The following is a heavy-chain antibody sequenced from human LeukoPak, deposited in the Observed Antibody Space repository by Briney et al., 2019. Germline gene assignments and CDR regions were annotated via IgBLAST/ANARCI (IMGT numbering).Heavy chain of an antibody. J-gene: IGHJ4*02. D-gene: IGHD5-12*01. Sequence: GGSLRLSCAAYGFSLSGYWMSWVRQAPGKGLEWVARLHADGNEKYVHSVKGRFTVSRDNAKNSLYLQMNSLRVEDTAVYYCARGGYSFDYLGQGTLVPVSS. CDR2: LHADGNEK. CDR3: ARGGYSFDY. V-gene: IGHV3-7*01. CDR1: GFSLSGYW.